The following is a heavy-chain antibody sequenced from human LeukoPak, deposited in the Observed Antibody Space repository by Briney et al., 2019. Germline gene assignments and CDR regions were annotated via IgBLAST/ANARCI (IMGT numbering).Heavy chain of an antibody. Sequence: PGGSLRLSCAASGFTFNNYEMNWVRQAPGKGLEWVSAISGSGGSTYYADSVKGRFTISRDNSKNTLYLQMNSLRAEDTAVYYCAKGGSSWQGIDYWGQGTLVTVSS. CDR2: ISGSGGST. V-gene: IGHV3-23*01. CDR3: AKGGSSWQGIDY. J-gene: IGHJ4*02. D-gene: IGHD6-13*01. CDR1: GFTFNNYE.